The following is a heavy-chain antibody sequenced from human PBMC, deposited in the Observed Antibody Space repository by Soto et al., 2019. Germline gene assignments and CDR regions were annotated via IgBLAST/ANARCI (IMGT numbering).Heavy chain of an antibody. V-gene: IGHV3-64*04. CDR3: ASTVTGGQHLPDY. CDR1: GFDFSSYG. J-gene: IGHJ4*02. D-gene: IGHD6-13*01. Sequence: PGGSLRLSCSASGFDFSSYGIHWVRQAPGKGLEYVSAISSDGGSTYYADSVKGRFTISRDNSKNTVFLQMNSLRAEDTAVYYCASTVTGGQHLPDYWGQGTLVTVSS. CDR2: ISSDGGST.